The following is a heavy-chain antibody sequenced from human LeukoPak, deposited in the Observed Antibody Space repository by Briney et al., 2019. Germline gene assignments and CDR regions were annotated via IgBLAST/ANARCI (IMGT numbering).Heavy chain of an antibody. J-gene: IGHJ4*02. CDR1: GGSISSYY. Sequence: PSETLSLTCTVSGGSISSYYWSWIRQPAGKGLEWIGRIYTSGSTNYNPSLKSRVTISVDTSKNQFSLKLSSVTAADTAVYYCARGASNWGLRWYYFDYWGQGTLVTVSS. V-gene: IGHV4-4*07. D-gene: IGHD7-27*01. CDR2: IYTSGST. CDR3: ARGASNWGLRWYYFDY.